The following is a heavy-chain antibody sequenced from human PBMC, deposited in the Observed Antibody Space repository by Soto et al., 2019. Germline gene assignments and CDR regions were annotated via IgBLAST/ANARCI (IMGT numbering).Heavy chain of an antibody. D-gene: IGHD5-18*01. CDR2: ISDSGGST. J-gene: IGHJ4*02. CDR3: AKAGGYTYGPKKYYFDY. V-gene: IGHV3-23*01. Sequence: VFLNLYIAARGFTFSSFPLTGVRQAPGKGLEWVSTISDSGGSTYYADSVKGRFTISRDNSKDTLNLQMNSLRAEDTAEYYCAKAGGYTYGPKKYYFDYWGQGTVVTVSS. CDR1: GFTFSSFP.